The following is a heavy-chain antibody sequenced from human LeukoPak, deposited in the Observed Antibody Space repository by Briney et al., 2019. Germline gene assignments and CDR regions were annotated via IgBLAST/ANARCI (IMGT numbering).Heavy chain of an antibody. J-gene: IGHJ4*02. V-gene: IGHV3-11*01. CDR3: ARTRGAGPAGHFDS. Sequence: PGGSLRLSCAASGFSFNDEYMSWIRQAPGQGLQWIAYISASGDFRRSTDSVKGQFAIFRDNAKRLLYLQMDSLGEEVTAVYYCARTRGAGPAGHFDSWGQGVLVIVSS. CDR2: ISASGDFR. CDR1: GFSFNDEY.